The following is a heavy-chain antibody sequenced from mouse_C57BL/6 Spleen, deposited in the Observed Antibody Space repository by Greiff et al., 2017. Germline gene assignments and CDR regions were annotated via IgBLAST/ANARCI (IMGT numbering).Heavy chain of an antibody. CDR2: IDPSDSYT. Sequence: QVQLQQSGAELVMPGASVKLSCKASGYTFTSYWMHWVKQRPGQGLEWIGEIDPSDSYTNYNQKFKGKSTLTVDKSSSTAYMQLSSLTSEDSAVYYCARAGLLRYFDVWGRDHGHRLL. CDR1: GYTFTSYW. CDR3: ARAGLLRYFDV. J-gene: IGHJ1*01. V-gene: IGHV1-69*01. D-gene: IGHD2-3*01.